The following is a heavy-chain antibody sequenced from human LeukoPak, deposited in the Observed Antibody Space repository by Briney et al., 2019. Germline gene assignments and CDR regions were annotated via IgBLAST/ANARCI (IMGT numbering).Heavy chain of an antibody. Sequence: EASVKVSCKASGYTFTGYYMHWVRQAPGQGFEWMGWINPNSGGTNYAQKFQGRVTMTRDTSISTAHMELSRLRSDDTAVYYCARANPLYCSSTTCLFDYWGQGTLFTVSS. CDR3: ARANPLYCSSTTCLFDY. CDR2: INPNSGGT. J-gene: IGHJ4*02. CDR1: GYTFTGYY. V-gene: IGHV1-2*02. D-gene: IGHD2-2*01.